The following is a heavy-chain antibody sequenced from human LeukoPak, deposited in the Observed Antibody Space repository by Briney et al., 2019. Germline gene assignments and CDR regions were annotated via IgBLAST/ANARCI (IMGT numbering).Heavy chain of an antibody. V-gene: IGHV4-38-2*02. CDR1: GYSIRNGYH. D-gene: IGHD1-20*01. CDR3: ARVNWINDY. CDR2: IRRSGST. Sequence: SETLSLTCSVSGYSIRNGYHWGWIRQPPGKGLEWIGAIRRSGSTYYNPSLRSRVTISIDTSRNQFSLKLSSAAAADTAVYYCARVNWINDYWGQGTLVTVSS. J-gene: IGHJ4*02.